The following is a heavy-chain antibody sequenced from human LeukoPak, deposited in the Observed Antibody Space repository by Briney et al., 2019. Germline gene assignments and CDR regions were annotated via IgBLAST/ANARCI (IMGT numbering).Heavy chain of an antibody. CDR3: ARGQAGY. J-gene: IGHJ4*02. CDR2: INSYNGNT. Sequence: ASVKVSCKASGYIFTSYGISWVRQAPGQGLEWMGWINSYNGNTKYTRKVQGRVTMTIDTSTSTAYMEVRSLRSDDTAVYYCARGQAGYWGQGTLVTVSS. D-gene: IGHD6-19*01. CDR1: GYIFTSYG. V-gene: IGHV1-18*01.